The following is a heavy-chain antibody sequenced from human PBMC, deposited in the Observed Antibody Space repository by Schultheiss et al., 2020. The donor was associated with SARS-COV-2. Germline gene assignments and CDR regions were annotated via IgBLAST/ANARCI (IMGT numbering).Heavy chain of an antibody. Sequence: GSLRLSCAVYGGSFSGYYWSWIRQPPGKGLEWIGEINHSGSTNYNPSLKSRVTISVDTSKNQFSLKLSSVTAADTAVYYCARDLPDYDFWSGYYYYGMDVWGQGTTVTVSS. D-gene: IGHD3-3*01. CDR1: GGSFSGYY. CDR3: ARDLPDYDFWSGYYYYGMDV. V-gene: IGHV4-34*01. CDR2: INHSGST. J-gene: IGHJ6*02.